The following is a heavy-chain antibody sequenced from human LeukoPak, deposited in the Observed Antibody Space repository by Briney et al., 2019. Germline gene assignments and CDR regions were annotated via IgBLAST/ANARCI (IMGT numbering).Heavy chain of an antibody. V-gene: IGHV1-2*02. J-gene: IGHJ4*02. CDR1: GXXFTGYY. D-gene: IGHD2-2*01. CDR3: AKLQTRADIVIVPAAQEC. Sequence: GASVKVSCKXSGXXFTGYYIHWVRQAPGQGLEWMGWINPNTGGTKYAQQFLGRVTMTKDTSISTAYMELSRLRSDDTAMYYCAKLQTRADIVIVPAAQECWGQGTLVTVSS. CDR2: INPNTGGT.